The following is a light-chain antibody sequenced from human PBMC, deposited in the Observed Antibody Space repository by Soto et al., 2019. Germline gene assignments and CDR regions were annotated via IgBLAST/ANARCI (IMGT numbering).Light chain of an antibody. Sequence: QSALTQPASVSGSPGQSITISCTGTSSDVGGYNLVSWYQHYPGKAPQLIIFDVTKRPSGVSSRFSGSKSGNTASLTISGLQAEDEAEYFCCLYAGSSFRVFGGGTKVTVL. CDR1: SSDVGGYNL. CDR3: CLYAGSSFRV. J-gene: IGLJ3*02. V-gene: IGLV2-23*02. CDR2: DVT.